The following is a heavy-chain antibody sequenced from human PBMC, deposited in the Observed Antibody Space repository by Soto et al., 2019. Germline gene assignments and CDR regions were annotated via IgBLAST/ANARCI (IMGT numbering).Heavy chain of an antibody. CDR3: ARGSSSSVPYYYYYYYGMDV. CDR1: GYTFTSYG. CDR2: ISAYNGST. J-gene: IGHJ6*02. V-gene: IGHV1-18*01. D-gene: IGHD6-6*01. Sequence: GASVKVSCKASGYTFTSYGISWVRQAPGQGLEWMGWISAYNGSTNYAQKLQGRVTMTTDTSTSTAFMELRSLRSDDTAVFYCARGSSSSVPYYYYYYYGMDVWGQGTTVTVSS.